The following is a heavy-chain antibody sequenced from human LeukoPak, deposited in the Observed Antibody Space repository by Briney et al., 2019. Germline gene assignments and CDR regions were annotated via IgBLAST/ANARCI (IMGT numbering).Heavy chain of an antibody. Sequence: PGGSLRLSCAASGFTFSSYWMSWVRQAPGKGLEWVANIKQDGSEKYYVDSVKGRFTISRDNAKNSLYLQMNSLRAEDTAVYYCARAGSSGYYYYYYYMDVWGKGTTVTVS. CDR3: ARAGSSGYYYYYYYMDV. V-gene: IGHV3-7*01. J-gene: IGHJ6*03. CDR1: GFTFSSYW. CDR2: IKQDGSEK. D-gene: IGHD3-22*01.